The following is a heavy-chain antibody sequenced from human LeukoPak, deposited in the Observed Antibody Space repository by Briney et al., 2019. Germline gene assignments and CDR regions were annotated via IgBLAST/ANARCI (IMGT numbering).Heavy chain of an antibody. J-gene: IGHJ4*02. CDR3: TRDQNSYDSSGPRGDY. CDR2: IRRKAHGGTA. D-gene: IGHD3-22*01. Sequence: SLRLSCTASGFTFGAYAMSWFRQAPGKGLVWGGFIRRKAHGGTAESAASVKGRFTLLRDDSQSITYPQMISLEPADTAVYYCTRDQNSYDSSGPRGDYWGQGTLVTVSS. CDR1: GFTFGAYA. V-gene: IGHV3-49*03.